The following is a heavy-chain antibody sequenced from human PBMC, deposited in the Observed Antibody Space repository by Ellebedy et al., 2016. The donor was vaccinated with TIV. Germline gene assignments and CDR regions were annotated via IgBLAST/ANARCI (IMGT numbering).Heavy chain of an antibody. J-gene: IGHJ6*02. CDR1: GFTFSNYA. CDR2: TRGSSDSR. V-gene: IGHV3-23*01. CDR3: AKGRGGSSYSSLDV. Sequence: PGGSLRLSCAASGFTFSNYAMNWVRQAPGKGPEWVSVTRGSSDSRDYADSVKGRFTISRDNSQNTLYLQMNSLRAEDTAVYYSAKGRGGSSYSSLDVWGQGTTVTVSS. D-gene: IGHD2-15*01.